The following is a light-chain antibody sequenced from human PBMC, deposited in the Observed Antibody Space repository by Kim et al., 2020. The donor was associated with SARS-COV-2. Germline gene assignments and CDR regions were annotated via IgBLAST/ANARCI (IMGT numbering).Light chain of an antibody. CDR1: SLRGYY. Sequence: GQTVRNTCQGDSLRGYYASWYQQKPGQAPVLVIYGKNNRPSGIPDRFSGSSSGNTASLTITGAQAEDEADYYCNSRDSSGNHHYVFGTGTKVTVL. V-gene: IGLV3-19*01. CDR2: GKN. CDR3: NSRDSSGNHHYV. J-gene: IGLJ1*01.